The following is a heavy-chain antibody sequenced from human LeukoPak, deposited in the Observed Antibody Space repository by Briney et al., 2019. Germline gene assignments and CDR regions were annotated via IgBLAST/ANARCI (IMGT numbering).Heavy chain of an antibody. CDR1: GCTFTSYY. CDR3: ARAVLMVYAFDY. D-gene: IGHD2-8*01. CDR2: INPSGGST. Sequence: GASVKVSCKASGCTFTSYYMHWVRQAPGQGLEWMGIINPSGGSTSYAQKFQGRVTMTRDTSTSTVYMELSSLRSEDTAVYYCARAVLMVYAFDYWGQGTLVTVSS. J-gene: IGHJ4*02. V-gene: IGHV1-46*01.